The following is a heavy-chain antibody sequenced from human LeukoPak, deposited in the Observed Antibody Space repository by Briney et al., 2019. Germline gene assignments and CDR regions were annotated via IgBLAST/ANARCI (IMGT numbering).Heavy chain of an antibody. CDR1: GYTLTELS. J-gene: IGHJ4*02. CDR2: FDPEDGET. V-gene: IGHV1-24*01. Sequence: ASVKVSCKVSGYTLTELSMHWVRQAPGKGLEWMGGFDPEDGETIYAQKFQGRVTMTKDTSTDTAYMELSSLRSEDTAVYYCQGYSYGYGRDYWGQGTLVTVSS. CDR3: QGYSYGYGRDY. D-gene: IGHD5-18*01.